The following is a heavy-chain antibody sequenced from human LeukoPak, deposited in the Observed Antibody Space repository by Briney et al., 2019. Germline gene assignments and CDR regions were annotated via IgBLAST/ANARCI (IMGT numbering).Heavy chain of an antibody. Sequence: GGSLRLSCAASGFTFSSYGMHWVRQAPGKGLEWVAVISYDGSNKYYADSVKGRFTISRDNSKNTLYLQMNSLRAEDTAVYYCARVGNIDYWGQGTLVTVSS. J-gene: IGHJ4*02. CDR1: GFTFSSYG. CDR2: ISYDGSNK. V-gene: IGHV3-30*03. CDR3: ARVGNIDY. D-gene: IGHD1/OR15-1a*01.